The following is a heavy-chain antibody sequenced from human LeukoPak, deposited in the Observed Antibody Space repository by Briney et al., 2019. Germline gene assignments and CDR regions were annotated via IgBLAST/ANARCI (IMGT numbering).Heavy chain of an antibody. Sequence: SETLSLTCTVSGGSISSYYWNWIRQPAGKGLEWIGRIYTSGSTDSNPSLKSRVTISVDTSKNQFSLKLSSVTAADTAVYYCARHTTHGDYNPNDYWGQGTLVTVSS. CDR2: IYTSGST. D-gene: IGHD3-16*01. CDR1: GGSISSYY. J-gene: IGHJ4*02. CDR3: ARHTTHGDYNPNDY. V-gene: IGHV4-4*07.